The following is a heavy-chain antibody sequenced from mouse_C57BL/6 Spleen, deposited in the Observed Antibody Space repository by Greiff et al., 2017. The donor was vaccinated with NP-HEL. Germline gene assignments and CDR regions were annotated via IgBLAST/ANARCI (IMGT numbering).Heavy chain of an antibody. J-gene: IGHJ1*03. Sequence: VQLQQSGAELVKPGASVKISCKASGYAFSSYWMNWVKQRPGKGLEWIGQIYPGDGDTNYNGKFKGKATLTADKSSSTAYMQLSSLTSEDSAVYFCARSRYYDYGDFDVWGTGTTVTVSS. V-gene: IGHV1-80*01. CDR2: IYPGDGDT. CDR1: GYAFSSYW. CDR3: ARSRYYDYGDFDV. D-gene: IGHD2-4*01.